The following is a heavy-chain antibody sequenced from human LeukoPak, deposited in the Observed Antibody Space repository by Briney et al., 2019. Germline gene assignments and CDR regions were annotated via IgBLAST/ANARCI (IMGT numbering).Heavy chain of an antibody. CDR2: LNNGGDT. CDR3: ARAIGVYAFDV. V-gene: IGHV4-4*07. D-gene: IGHD2-2*02. J-gene: IGHJ3*01. Sequence: SSETLSLTCTVSGGSIGNFYWSWIRQPAGKGLEWIGRLNNGGDTNYSPSLRSRVTISVDTSKNHFSLILSSVTVADTAICYCARAIGVYAFDVWGQGTMVTVSS. CDR1: GGSIGNFY.